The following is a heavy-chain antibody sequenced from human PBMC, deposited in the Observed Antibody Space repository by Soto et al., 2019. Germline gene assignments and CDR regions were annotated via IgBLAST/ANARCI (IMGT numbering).Heavy chain of an antibody. V-gene: IGHV4-4*07. CDR1: GGSISSYY. D-gene: IGHD6-13*01. CDR2: IYTSGST. J-gene: IGHJ4*02. CDR3: ARGFRGYSSSWYYFDY. Sequence: SETLSLTCTVSGGSISSYYWSWIRQPAGKGLEWIGRIYTSGSTNYNPSLKSRVTMSVDTSKNQFSLKLSSVTAADTAVYYCARGFRGYSSSWYYFDYWGQGTMVTVSS.